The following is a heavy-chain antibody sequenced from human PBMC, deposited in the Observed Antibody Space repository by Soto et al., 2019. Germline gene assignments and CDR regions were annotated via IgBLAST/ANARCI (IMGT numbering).Heavy chain of an antibody. CDR1: GFPFTTYG. CDR3: VGGQYYFDY. Sequence: QVQLVESGGGVVQPGRSLRLSCAASGFPFTTYGMHWVREGPGKGLERVAVISYDGSNKYYADSVKGRFTISRDNSKNTLYLQMNGLRPEDTALYYCVGGQYYFDYRGQGTLVTVSA. D-gene: IGHD3-10*01. CDR2: ISYDGSNK. J-gene: IGHJ4*02. V-gene: IGHV3-30*03.